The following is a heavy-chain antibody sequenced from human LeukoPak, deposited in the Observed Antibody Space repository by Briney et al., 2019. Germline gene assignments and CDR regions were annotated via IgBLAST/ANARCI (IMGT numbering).Heavy chain of an antibody. CDR1: GYTFTSYA. D-gene: IGHD4-17*01. J-gene: IGHJ5*02. CDR2: INTNTGNP. CDR3: ARDQDYGDYLGGGWFGP. V-gene: IGHV7-4-1*02. Sequence: ASVKVSCKASGYTFTSYAMNWVRQAPGQGLEWMGWINTNTGNPTYAQGFTGRFVFSLDTSVSTAYLQISSLKAEDTAVYYCARDQDYGDYLGGGWFGPWGQGTLVTVSS.